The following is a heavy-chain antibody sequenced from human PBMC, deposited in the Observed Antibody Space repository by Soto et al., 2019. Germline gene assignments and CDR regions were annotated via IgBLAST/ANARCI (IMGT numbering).Heavy chain of an antibody. CDR2: ISAYNGNT. J-gene: IGHJ6*02. Sequence: ASVKVSCKASGYTFTSYGISWVRQAPGQGLEWMGWISAYNGNTNYAQKLQGRVTMTTDTSTSTAYMELRSLRSDDTAVYYCARQQWLYYYYGMDVWGQGTTVTVAS. V-gene: IGHV1-18*01. D-gene: IGHD6-19*01. CDR1: GYTFTSYG. CDR3: ARQQWLYYYYGMDV.